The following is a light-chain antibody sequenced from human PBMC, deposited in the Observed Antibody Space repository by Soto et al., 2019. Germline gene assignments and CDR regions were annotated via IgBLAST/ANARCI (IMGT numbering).Light chain of an antibody. CDR2: GAS. CDR1: QSISNN. Sequence: EIVMTQSPATLSASPGERATLSCRASQSISNNLAWYQQKHGQAPRLLIYGASTRATGIPARFSGSGSGTEFTLTISSLQSEDFAVYYCQQSNNWPPYTFGQGTKLEIK. CDR3: QQSNNWPPYT. J-gene: IGKJ2*01. V-gene: IGKV3-15*01.